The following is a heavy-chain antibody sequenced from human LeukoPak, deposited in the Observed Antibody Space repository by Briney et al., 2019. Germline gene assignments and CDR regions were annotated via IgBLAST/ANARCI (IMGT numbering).Heavy chain of an antibody. CDR1: GFTFSDYY. CDR3: TRDQTPYY. J-gene: IGHJ4*02. Sequence: GGSLRLSCAASGFTFSDYYMSWIRQAPGKGLEWVLYISSGGSTIHHADSVKGRFTISRDNAKNSLYVQMNSLKTEDTAVYYCTRDQTPYYWGQGTLVTVSS. CDR2: ISSGGSTI. V-gene: IGHV3-11*01.